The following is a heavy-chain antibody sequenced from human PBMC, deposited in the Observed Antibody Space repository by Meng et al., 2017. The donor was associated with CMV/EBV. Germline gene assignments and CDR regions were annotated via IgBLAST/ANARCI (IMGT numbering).Heavy chain of an antibody. CDR3: ARAIVLMVYAENWFDP. J-gene: IGHJ5*02. Sequence: LQLQEPAPGLVKPSQTLSLTCTVSGGSISSSSYYWGWIRQPPGKGLEWIGSIYYSGSTYYNPSLKSRVTISVDTSKNQFSLKLSSVTAADTAVYYCARAIVLMVYAENWFDPWGQGTLVTVSS. D-gene: IGHD2-8*01. CDR2: IYYSGST. V-gene: IGHV4-39*07. CDR1: GGSISSSSYY.